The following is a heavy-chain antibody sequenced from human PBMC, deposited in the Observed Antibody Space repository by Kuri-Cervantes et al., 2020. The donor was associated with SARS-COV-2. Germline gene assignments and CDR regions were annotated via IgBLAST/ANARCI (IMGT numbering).Heavy chain of an antibody. J-gene: IGHJ4*02. CDR1: GFTFSIYA. V-gene: IGHV3-23*01. CDR2: ISGSGATT. CDR3: VKDYYGSGINWIFDS. D-gene: IGHD3-10*01. Sequence: ETLSLTCAPAGFTFSIYAMNWVRQVPRKGLECVSAISGSGATTYYADSGKGRFTISRDNSKNTLYLQMDSLRADDTAFYYCVKDYYGSGINWIFDSWGQGALVTVSS.